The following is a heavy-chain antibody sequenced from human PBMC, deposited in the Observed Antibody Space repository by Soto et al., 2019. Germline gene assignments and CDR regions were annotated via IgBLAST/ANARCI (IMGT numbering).Heavy chain of an antibody. Sequence: QVQLVASGGGVVQPGRSLRLSCAASGFTFSSYGMHWVRQAPGKGLEWVAVISYDGSNKYYADSVKGRFTISRDNSKNTLYLQMNSLRAEDTAVYYCAKGNSGYEGWEYYYYMDVWGKGTTVTVSS. V-gene: IGHV3-30*18. D-gene: IGHD5-12*01. J-gene: IGHJ6*03. CDR1: GFTFSSYG. CDR3: AKGNSGYEGWEYYYYMDV. CDR2: ISYDGSNK.